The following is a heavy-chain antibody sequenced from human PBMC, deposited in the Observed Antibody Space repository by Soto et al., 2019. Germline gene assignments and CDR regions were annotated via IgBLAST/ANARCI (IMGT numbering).Heavy chain of an antibody. V-gene: IGHV1-58*01. J-gene: IGHJ5*02. Sequence: ASVKVSCKASGFTFTSSAVQWVRQARGQRLEWIGWIVVGSGNTNYAQKFQERVTITRDMSTSTAYMELSSLRSEDTAVYYCAALGITMVRGVITPYNWFDPWGQGTLVTVSS. CDR1: GFTFTSSA. CDR3: AALGITMVRGVITPYNWFDP. CDR2: IVVGSGNT. D-gene: IGHD3-10*01.